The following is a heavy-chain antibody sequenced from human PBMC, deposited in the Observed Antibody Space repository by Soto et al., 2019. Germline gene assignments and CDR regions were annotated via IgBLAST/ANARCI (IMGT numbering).Heavy chain of an antibody. CDR2: IYFDGITT. Sequence: HLGGSLRLSCTASGFTFNTHWMHWVRQAPGKGLVWVSRIYFDGITTNYADSVKGRLTVSRDNAKNTVYLHVNTLRDEDTAVYYCARGGAMGVDYWGQGTLVTVSS. D-gene: IGHD1-26*01. CDR3: ARGGAMGVDY. J-gene: IGHJ4*02. V-gene: IGHV3-74*01. CDR1: GFTFNTHW.